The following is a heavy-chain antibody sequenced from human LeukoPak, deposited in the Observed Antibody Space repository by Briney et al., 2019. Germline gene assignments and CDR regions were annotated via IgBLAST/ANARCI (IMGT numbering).Heavy chain of an antibody. D-gene: IGHD3-22*01. V-gene: IGHV4-59*01. Sequence: PSETLSLTCTVSGGSISSYYWSWIRQPPGKGLEWIGYIYYSGSTNYNPSLKSRVTISVDTSKNQFSLKLSSVTAADTAVYYCAGQYYDSSGYNWFDPWGQGTLVTV. J-gene: IGHJ5*02. CDR3: AGQYYDSSGYNWFDP. CDR1: GGSISSYY. CDR2: IYYSGST.